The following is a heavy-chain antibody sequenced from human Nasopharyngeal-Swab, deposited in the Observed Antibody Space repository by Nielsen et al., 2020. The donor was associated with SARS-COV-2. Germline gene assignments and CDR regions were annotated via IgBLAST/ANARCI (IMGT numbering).Heavy chain of an antibody. J-gene: IGHJ1*01. V-gene: IGHV4-39*01. CDR3: ARQEHLRYSDWPKLPEYFQH. CDR2: IYYSGST. Sequence: WIRQPPGKGLEWIGSIYYSGSTYYNPSLKSRVTISVDTSKNQFSLKLSSVTAADTAVYYCARQEHLRYSDWPKLPEYFQHWGQGTLVTVSS. D-gene: IGHD3-9*01.